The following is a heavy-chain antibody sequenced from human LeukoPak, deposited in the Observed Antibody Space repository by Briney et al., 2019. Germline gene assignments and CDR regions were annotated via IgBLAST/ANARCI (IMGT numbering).Heavy chain of an antibody. CDR3: TRGVGQQLIPPDY. J-gene: IGHJ4*02. V-gene: IGHV3-49*03. CDR1: GFTFGDYA. Sequence: GGSLRLSCTASGFTFGDYAMSWFRQAPGKGLEWVGFIRSKTYGGTTGYAASVKDTFTISRDDSKSVVYLQLNSLKTEDTAFYYCTRGVGQQLIPPDYWGQGTLVTVSS. CDR2: IRSKTYGGTT. D-gene: IGHD6-13*01.